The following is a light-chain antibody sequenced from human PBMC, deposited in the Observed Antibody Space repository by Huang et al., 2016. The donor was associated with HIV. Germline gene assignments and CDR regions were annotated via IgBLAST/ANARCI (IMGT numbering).Light chain of an antibody. CDR2: GAS. J-gene: IGKJ5*01. Sequence: EIVMTQSPATLSVSPGERATLSCRSSQSVISILAWYQQQPGQAPRLLLYGASTRATGIPARCRGSGSGTEFTLTISSLQSEDFAVYYCQQYNNWLVITFGQGTRLEMK. V-gene: IGKV3-15*01. CDR1: QSVISI. CDR3: QQYNNWLVIT.